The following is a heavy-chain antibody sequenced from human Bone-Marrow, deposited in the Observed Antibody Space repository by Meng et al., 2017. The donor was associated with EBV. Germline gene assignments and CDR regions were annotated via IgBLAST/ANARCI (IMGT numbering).Heavy chain of an antibody. CDR1: GYTLNRHA. J-gene: IGHJ4*02. Sequence: QEQLVQSGSELKKPGDSVKVSCKASGYTLNRHAMNWVRQAPGQGLEWMGWIHTNSGNPTYAQGFTGRFVFSLDTSVNTAYLQISGLKAEDTAVYFCARGIRYGSGSYYFDKWGQGTLVTVSS. D-gene: IGHD3-10*01. CDR3: ARGIRYGSGSYYFDK. CDR2: IHTNSGNP. V-gene: IGHV7-4-1*02.